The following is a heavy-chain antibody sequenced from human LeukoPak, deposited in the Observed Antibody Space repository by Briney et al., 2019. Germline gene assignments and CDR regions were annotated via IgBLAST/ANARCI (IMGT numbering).Heavy chain of an antibody. V-gene: IGHV3-23*01. Sequence: PGGSLRLSCAASGFTFSNDWMSWVRQAPGKGLEWVSAISGSGGSTYYADSVKGRFTISRDNAKNSLYLQMNSLRAEDTAVYYCAELGITMIGGVWGKGTTVTISS. CDR2: ISGSGGST. CDR3: AELGITMIGGV. J-gene: IGHJ6*04. D-gene: IGHD3-10*02. CDR1: GFTFSNDW.